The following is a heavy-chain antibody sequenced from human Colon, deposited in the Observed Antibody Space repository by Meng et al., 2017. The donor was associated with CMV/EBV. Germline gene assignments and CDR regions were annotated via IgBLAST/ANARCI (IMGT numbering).Heavy chain of an antibody. CDR3: ARDRKVLRLGESSLSYSYYYGMDV. Sequence: LSLTCAASGFTFNNYEMTWVRQAPGKGLEWVASITSGVNTMYYADSVKGRFTISRDNANKSLFLQINSLRAEDTAVYYCARDRKVLRLGESSLSYSYYYGMDVWGQGT. D-gene: IGHD3-16*01. CDR1: GFTFNNYE. J-gene: IGHJ6*02. V-gene: IGHV3-48*03. CDR2: ITSGVNTM.